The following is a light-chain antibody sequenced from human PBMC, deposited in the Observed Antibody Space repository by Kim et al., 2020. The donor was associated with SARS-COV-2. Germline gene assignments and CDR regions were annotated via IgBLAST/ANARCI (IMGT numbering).Light chain of an antibody. CDR2: ANT. CDR3: AAWDDSLSARL. V-gene: IGLV1-47*02. CDR1: DSNIAKSS. Sequence: GQSVTISCTAVDSNIAKSSVYWYQHLPGTAPKLLTYANTQRPSGVPDRFAGSKSGTSASLAISGLRPEDEADYYCAAWDDSLSARLFGGGTQLTVL. J-gene: IGLJ2*01.